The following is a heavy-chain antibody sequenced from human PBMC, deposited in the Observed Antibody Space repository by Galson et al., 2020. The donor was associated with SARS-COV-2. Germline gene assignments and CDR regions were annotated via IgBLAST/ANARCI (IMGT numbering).Heavy chain of an antibody. V-gene: IGHV1-2*02. Sequence: ASVKVSCKASGYTFTGYYMHWVRQAPGQGLEWMGWINPNSGGTNYAQKFQGRVTMTRDTSISIAYMELSRLGSDDTAVYYCARDGTAMVTSGFDIWGQVTMDTVSS. J-gene: IGHJ3*02. CDR3: ARDGTAMVTSGFDI. CDR2: INPNSGGT. CDR1: GYTFTGYY. D-gene: IGHD5-18*01.